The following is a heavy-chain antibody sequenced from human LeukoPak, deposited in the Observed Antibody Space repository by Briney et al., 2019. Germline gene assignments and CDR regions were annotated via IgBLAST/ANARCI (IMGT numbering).Heavy chain of an antibody. CDR3: AKDDSSGYYLDP. CDR1: GFTFSSYA. J-gene: IGHJ5*02. CDR2: ISYDGSNK. V-gene: IGHV3-30-3*01. Sequence: GGSLRLSCAASGFTFSSYAMHWVRQAPGKGLEWVAVISYDGSNKYYADSVKGRFTISRDNSKNTLYLQMNSLRAEDTAVYYCAKDDSSGYYLDPWGQGTLVTVSS. D-gene: IGHD3-22*01.